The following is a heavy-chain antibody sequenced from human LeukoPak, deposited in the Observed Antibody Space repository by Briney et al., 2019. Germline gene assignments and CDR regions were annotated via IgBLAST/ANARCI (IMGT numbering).Heavy chain of an antibody. D-gene: IGHD6-19*01. V-gene: IGHV3-23*01. CDR2: ISGSGDST. CDR3: AKYLTVAGSTGYFDY. Sequence: QTGGSLRLSCAASGFTFGSYAMSWVRQAPGKGLEWVSAISGSGDSTYYADSVKGRFTISRDNSKNTLYLQMNSLRAEDTAVYYCAKYLTVAGSTGYFDYWGQGTLVTVSS. J-gene: IGHJ4*02. CDR1: GFTFGSYA.